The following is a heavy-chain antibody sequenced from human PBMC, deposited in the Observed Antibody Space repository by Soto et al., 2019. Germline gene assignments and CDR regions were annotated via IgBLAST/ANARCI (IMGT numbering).Heavy chain of an antibody. Sequence: GGSLRLSCASSGFTFSSYGMHWVRQAPGKGLEWVAVISYDGSNKYYADSVKGRFTISRDNSKNTLYLQMNSLRAEDTAVYYCAKDTQGGYSGYDLFDYWGQGTLVTVSS. J-gene: IGHJ4*02. V-gene: IGHV3-30*18. CDR2: ISYDGSNK. CDR3: AKDTQGGYSGYDLFDY. CDR1: GFTFSSYG. D-gene: IGHD5-12*01.